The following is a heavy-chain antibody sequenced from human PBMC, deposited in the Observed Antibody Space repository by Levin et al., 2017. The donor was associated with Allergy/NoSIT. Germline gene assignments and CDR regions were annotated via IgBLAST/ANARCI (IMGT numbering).Heavy chain of an antibody. CDR2: INWNGGST. CDR3: ARADLGYCSGGSCYHAFDI. D-gene: IGHD2-15*01. J-gene: IGHJ3*02. Sequence: GGSLRLSCAASGFTFDDYGMSWVRQAPGKGLEWVSGINWNGGSTGYADSVKGRFTISRDNAKNSLYLQMNSLRAEDTALYYCARADLGYCSGGSCYHAFDIWGQGTMVTVSS. CDR1: GFTFDDYG. V-gene: IGHV3-20*04.